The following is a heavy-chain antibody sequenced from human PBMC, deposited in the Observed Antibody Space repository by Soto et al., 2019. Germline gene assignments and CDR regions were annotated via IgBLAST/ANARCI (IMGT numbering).Heavy chain of an antibody. CDR3: ATMGTPATGLYFFDY. J-gene: IGHJ4*02. CDR2: ITYSWTT. Sequence: SETQSLTCTISGVSFDTGNFFWSWIRQSPGKGPEWIAYITYSWTTYYNPSLKSRLTISVDMSKSQFSLKLSSVTAADTAVYYCATMGTPATGLYFFDYWGQGSLVTVSS. V-gene: IGHV4-30-4*01. CDR1: GVSFDTGNFF. D-gene: IGHD2-15*01.